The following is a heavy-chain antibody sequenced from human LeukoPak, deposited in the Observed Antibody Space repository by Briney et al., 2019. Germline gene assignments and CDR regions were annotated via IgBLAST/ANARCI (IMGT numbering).Heavy chain of an antibody. CDR1: GYTFTSYD. CDR3: ARGGPTYCSSTSCYRGGYFDY. J-gene: IGHJ4*02. CDR2: MNPYSGNT. V-gene: IGHV1-8*01. D-gene: IGHD2-2*01. Sequence: ASVKVSCKASGYTFTSYDINWVRQATGQGLEWVGWMNPYSGNTGYAQKFQGRVTMTRNTSISTAYMELSSLRSEDTAVYYCARGGPTYCSSTSCYRGGYFDYWGQGTLVTVSS.